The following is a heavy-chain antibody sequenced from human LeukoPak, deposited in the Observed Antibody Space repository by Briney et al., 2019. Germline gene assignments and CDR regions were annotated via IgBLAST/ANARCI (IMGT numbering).Heavy chain of an antibody. J-gene: IGHJ3*01. V-gene: IGHV4-59*11. D-gene: IGHD4-17*01. Sequence: PSETLSLTCTVSGGSFSSHSWSWIRQPPGKGLEWIGYISYIGSTNYNPSLKSRVTISVGTSKNQFSLKLSSVTAADAAVYFCARDPTTVTKGLDLWGQGTMVTVSS. CDR2: ISYIGST. CDR1: GGSFSSHS. CDR3: ARDPTTVTKGLDL.